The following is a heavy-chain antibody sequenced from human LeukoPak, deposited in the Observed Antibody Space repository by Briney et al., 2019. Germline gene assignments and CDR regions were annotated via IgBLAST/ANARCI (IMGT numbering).Heavy chain of an antibody. CDR3: ARAIVVGDNWFDP. V-gene: IGHV4-4*07. D-gene: IGHD2-2*01. Sequence: PSETLSPTCTVSGGSISNYYWSWIRQPAGKGLESIGRIYTSGSTNYNPSLKSRVTMSVDTSNNQFSLKLSSVTAADTAVYYCARAIVVGDNWFDPWGQGTLVTVSS. CDR1: GGSISNYY. CDR2: IYTSGST. J-gene: IGHJ5*02.